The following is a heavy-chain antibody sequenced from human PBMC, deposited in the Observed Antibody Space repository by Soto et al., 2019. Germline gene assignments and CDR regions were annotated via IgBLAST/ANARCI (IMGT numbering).Heavy chain of an antibody. V-gene: IGHV1-69*12. CDR1: GGTFSSYA. Sequence: QVQLVQSGAEVKKPGSSVKVSCKASGGTFSSYAISWVRQAPGQGLEWMGGIIPIFGTANYAQKFQGRVTITADESTSKAYMELSSLRSEDTAVYYCASLWYYYDSSGYPDAFDIWGQGTMVTVSS. D-gene: IGHD3-22*01. CDR3: ASLWYYYDSSGYPDAFDI. CDR2: IIPIFGTA. J-gene: IGHJ3*02.